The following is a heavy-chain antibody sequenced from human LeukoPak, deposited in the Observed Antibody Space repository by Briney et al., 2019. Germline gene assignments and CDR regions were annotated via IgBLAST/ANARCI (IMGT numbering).Heavy chain of an antibody. CDR1: GGSISSYY. D-gene: IGHD2-2*02. V-gene: IGHV4-4*07. CDR3: ARGRYCSSTSCYSYYYYMDV. J-gene: IGHJ6*03. CDR2: IYTSGST. Sequence: SETLSLTCTVSGGSISSYYWSWIRQPAGKGLEWIGRIYTSGSTNYNPSLKSRVTMSVDTSKNQFSLKLSSVTAADTAVYYCARGRYCSSTSCYSYYYYMDVWGKGTTVTVSS.